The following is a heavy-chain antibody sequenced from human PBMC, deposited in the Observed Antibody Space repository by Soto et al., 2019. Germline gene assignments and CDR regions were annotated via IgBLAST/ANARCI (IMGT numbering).Heavy chain of an antibody. Sequence: GGSLRLSCAASGFTFSSYSMNWVRQAPGKGLEWVSVIYSGGSTYYADSVKGRFTISRDNSKNTLYLQMNSLRAEDTSVYYCARRDAPPYYYYYMDVWGKGTTVTVSS. J-gene: IGHJ6*03. CDR2: IYSGGST. CDR3: ARRDAPPYYYYYMDV. CDR1: GFTFSSYS. V-gene: IGHV3-66*01.